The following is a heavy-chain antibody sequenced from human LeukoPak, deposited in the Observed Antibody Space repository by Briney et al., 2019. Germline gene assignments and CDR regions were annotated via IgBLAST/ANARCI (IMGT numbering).Heavy chain of an antibody. V-gene: IGHV4-59*08. CDR3: ARREYSSSSVDY. CDR1: GGSISSYY. Sequence: SETLSLTCTVSGGSISSYYWSWIRQPPGKGLEWIGYINYSGSTNYNPSLKSRVTISVDTSKNQFSLKLSSVTAADTAVYYCARREYSSSSVDYWGQGTLVTVSS. D-gene: IGHD6-6*01. J-gene: IGHJ4*02. CDR2: INYSGST.